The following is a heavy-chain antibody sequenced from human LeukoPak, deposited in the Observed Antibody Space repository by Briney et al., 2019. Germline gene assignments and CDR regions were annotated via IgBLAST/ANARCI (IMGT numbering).Heavy chain of an antibody. V-gene: IGHV3-21*01. CDR2: ISSSSSYI. D-gene: IGHD3-10*01. CDR3: ARAPGRVRGVIISPDV. Sequence: PGGSLRLSCAASGFTFSSYSMNWVRQAPGKGLEWVSSISSSSSYIYYADSVKGRFTISRDNAKNSLYLQMNSLRAEDTAVCYCARAPGRVRGVIISPDVWGQGTTVTVSS. J-gene: IGHJ6*02. CDR1: GFTFSSYS.